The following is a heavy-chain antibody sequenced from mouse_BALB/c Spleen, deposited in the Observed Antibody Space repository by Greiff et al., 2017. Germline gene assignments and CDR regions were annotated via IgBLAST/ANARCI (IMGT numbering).Heavy chain of an antibody. Sequence: VQLQQSGPELVKPGASVRISCKASGYTFTSYYIHWVKQRPGQGLEWIGWIYPGNVNTKYNEKFKGKATLTADKSSSTAYMQLSSLTSEDSAVYFCARSGYYGSSSLFDYWGQGTTLTVSS. D-gene: IGHD1-1*01. J-gene: IGHJ2*01. V-gene: IGHV1S56*01. CDR1: GYTFTSYY. CDR2: IYPGNVNT. CDR3: ARSGYYGSSSLFDY.